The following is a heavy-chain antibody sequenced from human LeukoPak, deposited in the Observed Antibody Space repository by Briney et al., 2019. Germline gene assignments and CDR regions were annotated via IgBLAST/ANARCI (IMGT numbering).Heavy chain of an antibody. Sequence: GGSLRLSCAASGFTFSSYWMYWVRQVPGKGLVWVSRINSDGSSTTYADSVKGRFTFSRDNAKNTLYLQMNSLRAEDTAVYYCARDGIAFDYWGQGTLVTVSS. CDR1: GFTFSSYW. CDR3: ARDGIAFDY. V-gene: IGHV3-74*01. CDR2: INSDGSST. J-gene: IGHJ4*02. D-gene: IGHD1-26*01.